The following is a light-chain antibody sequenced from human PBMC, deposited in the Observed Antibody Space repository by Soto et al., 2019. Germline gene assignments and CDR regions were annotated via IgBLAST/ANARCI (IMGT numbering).Light chain of an antibody. V-gene: IGKV1D-12*01. CDR2: SAS. J-gene: IGKJ4*01. Sequence: DIQMTQSPSSVSASVGDRVTITCRTSQGIRSWFAWYQQKPGKAPKLLISSASTFQSGVPSRFSGSGSGTDFPLTISVLQPGDFAASYCQQSDTFPATFGGGHRVEIK. CDR1: QGIRSW. CDR3: QQSDTFPAT.